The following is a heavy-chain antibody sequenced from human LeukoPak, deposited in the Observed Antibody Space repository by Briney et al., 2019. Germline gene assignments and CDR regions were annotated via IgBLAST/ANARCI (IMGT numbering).Heavy chain of an antibody. Sequence: GGSLRLSCAASGFTFTSYSMNWFRQAPGKGLEWVSTISGGGGSTYYADSVKGRFTISRDNSKNTLYLQVNSLRAEDTAVYYCAKGGKWDVTPFDYWGQGTLVTVSS. CDR1: GFTFTSYS. D-gene: IGHD1-26*01. J-gene: IGHJ4*02. V-gene: IGHV3-23*01. CDR2: ISGGGGST. CDR3: AKGGKWDVTPFDY.